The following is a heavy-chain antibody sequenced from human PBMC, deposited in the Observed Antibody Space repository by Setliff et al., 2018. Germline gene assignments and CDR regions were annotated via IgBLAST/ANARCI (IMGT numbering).Heavy chain of an antibody. V-gene: IGHV1-69*13. CDR3: VRVTSGRLDFDY. Sequence: SVKVSCKTSGGTFSSFAVSWVRQAPGQRPEWMGRLIPFFGTTIYAQKFQGRVTITADQSTSTVFMELNSLRSEDTAVYYCVRVTSGRLDFDYWGQGTPVTVSS. J-gene: IGHJ4*02. CDR2: LIPFFGTT. CDR1: GGTFSSFA. D-gene: IGHD6-19*01.